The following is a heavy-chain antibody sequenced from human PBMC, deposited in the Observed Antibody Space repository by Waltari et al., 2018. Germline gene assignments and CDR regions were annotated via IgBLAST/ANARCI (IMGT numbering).Heavy chain of an antibody. CDR2: IHSSGGT. J-gene: IGHJ4*02. CDR1: GGSISSYY. V-gene: IGHV4-4*07. Sequence: QESGPGLVKPSETLSLTCTVSGGSISSYYWSWIRQPAGKGLEWIGRIHSSGGTNYTPPLKGRVTISVDKSKNQFSLKLSSVTAADTAVYYCARAGDDYVWGSYSFDYWGQGTLVTVSS. CDR3: ARAGDDYVWGSYSFDY. D-gene: IGHD3-16*01.